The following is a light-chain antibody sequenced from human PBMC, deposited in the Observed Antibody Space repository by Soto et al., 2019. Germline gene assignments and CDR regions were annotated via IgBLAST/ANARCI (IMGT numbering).Light chain of an antibody. V-gene: IGKV1-39*01. Sequence: DVQLTQSPSSLSVFVGDSVTVTCRASQNIITYLHWYHQKPGEAPTLLINAASTLQSRVPSRFSGSGSGTDFTLTINSLQPEDVGTYYCQQSYSNPTFGQGTTVEIK. CDR3: QQSYSNPT. CDR2: AAS. J-gene: IGKJ1*01. CDR1: QNIITY.